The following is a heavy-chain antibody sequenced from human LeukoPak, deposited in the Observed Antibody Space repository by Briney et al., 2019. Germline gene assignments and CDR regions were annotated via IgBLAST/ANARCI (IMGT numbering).Heavy chain of an antibody. J-gene: IGHJ3*02. CDR3: AKEVPFHDAFDI. V-gene: IGHV3-30*02. Sequence: GGSLRLSCAASGFTFSSYGMHWVRQAPGKGLECVAFIRYDGSNKYYADSVKGRFTISRDNSKNTLYLQMNSLRAEDTAVYYCAKEVPFHDAFDIWGQGTMVTVSS. CDR2: IRYDGSNK. CDR1: GFTFSSYG.